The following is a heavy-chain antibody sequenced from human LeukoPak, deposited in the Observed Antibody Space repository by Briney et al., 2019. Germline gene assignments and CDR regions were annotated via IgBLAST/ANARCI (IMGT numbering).Heavy chain of an antibody. CDR2: INAGNGNT. Sequence: ASVKVSCKASGYTFTSYAMHWVRQAPGQRLEWMGWINAGNGNTKYSQKFQGRVTITRDTSASTAYMELSSLRSEDTAVYYCARHSGSSWYLDAFDIWGQGTVVTVSS. CDR3: ARHSGSSWYLDAFDI. D-gene: IGHD6-13*01. V-gene: IGHV1-3*01. CDR1: GYTFTSYA. J-gene: IGHJ3*02.